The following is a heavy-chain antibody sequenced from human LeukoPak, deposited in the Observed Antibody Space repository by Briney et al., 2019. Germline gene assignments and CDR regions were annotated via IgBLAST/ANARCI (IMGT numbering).Heavy chain of an antibody. CDR2: ISGYNDNT. CDR3: ARCDGPNNAFDI. V-gene: IGHV1-18*01. CDR1: GYTFTSYG. D-gene: IGHD2-21*02. Sequence: ASVKVSCKASGYTFTSYGISWVRQAPGQGLEWMGWISGYNDNTNYAQKLQGRVTMTTDTSTSTAYMELRSLRSDDTAVYYCARCDGPNNAFDIWGQGTMVTVSS. J-gene: IGHJ3*02.